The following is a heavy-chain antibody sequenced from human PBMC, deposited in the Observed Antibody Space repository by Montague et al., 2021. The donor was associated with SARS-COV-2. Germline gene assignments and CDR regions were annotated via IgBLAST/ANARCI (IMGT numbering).Heavy chain of an antibody. CDR3: ARGITPQNSDCVGAFDY. D-gene: IGHD1-14*01. Sequence: SETLSLTCIVSDDSISSSSYYWGWIRQPPGKGLEYIGSIYYSGSTYYNPSLKSRVTISIDTSKNHFSLKLNSVTAADTAVYYCARGITPQNSDCVGAFDYWGQGTLVTVSS. CDR2: IYYSGST. J-gene: IGHJ4*02. CDR1: DDSISSSSYY. V-gene: IGHV4-39*02.